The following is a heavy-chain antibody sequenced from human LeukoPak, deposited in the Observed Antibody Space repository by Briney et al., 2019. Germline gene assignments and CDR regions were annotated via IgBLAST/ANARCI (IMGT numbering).Heavy chain of an antibody. CDR1: GFTFSSYA. V-gene: IGHV3-23*01. CDR3: AKSLGQYGGNSQGGDY. J-gene: IGHJ4*02. D-gene: IGHD4-23*01. CDR2: ISGSGGST. Sequence: GGSLRLSCAASGFTFSSYAMSWVRQAPGKGLEWVSAISGSGGSTYYADSVKGRFTISRDNSKNTLYLQMNSLRAEDTAVYYCAKSLGQYGGNSQGGDYWGQGTLVTVSS.